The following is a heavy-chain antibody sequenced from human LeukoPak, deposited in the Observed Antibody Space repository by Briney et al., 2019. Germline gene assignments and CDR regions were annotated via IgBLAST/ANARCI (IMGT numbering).Heavy chain of an antibody. CDR1: GFTFGGYG. CDR3: TRYNNDHFDY. V-gene: IGHV3-33*01. D-gene: IGHD1-14*01. Sequence: GGSLRLSCAGSGFTFGGYGMPWFRQTPGKGLEWVAVIAYDGSRAFYADSVKGRFTTSRDNSKNTMSVQMDDLRAEDTAVYYCTRYNNDHFDYWGQETLVTVSS. CDR2: IAYDGSRA. J-gene: IGHJ4*02.